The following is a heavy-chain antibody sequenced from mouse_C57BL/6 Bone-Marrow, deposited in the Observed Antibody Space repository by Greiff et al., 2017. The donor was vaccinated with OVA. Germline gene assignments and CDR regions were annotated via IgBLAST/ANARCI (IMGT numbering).Heavy chain of an antibody. Sequence: VQLQQSGAELARPGASVKLSCKASGYTFTSYGISWVKQRTGQGLEWIGEIYPRSGNTYYNEKFKGQATLTADKSSSTAYMELRSLTSEDSAVYFCARAIYYDYVYAMDYWGQGTSVTVSS. CDR2: IYPRSGNT. J-gene: IGHJ4*01. CDR3: ARAIYYDYVYAMDY. D-gene: IGHD2-4*01. CDR1: GYTFTSYG. V-gene: IGHV1-81*01.